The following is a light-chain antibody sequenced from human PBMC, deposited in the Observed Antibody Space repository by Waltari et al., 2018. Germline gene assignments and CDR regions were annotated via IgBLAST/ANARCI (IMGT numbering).Light chain of an antibody. CDR1: QYITGNW. CDR3: QQYDGSVVT. CDR2: AAS. Sequence: CWASQYITGNWLTWYQQKPGQAPRLLIYAASTRAPGIPDRFSGSGSGTDFSLTISRLEPEDSAAYYCQQYDGSVVTFGGATKVEIK. V-gene: IGKV3-20*01. J-gene: IGKJ4*01.